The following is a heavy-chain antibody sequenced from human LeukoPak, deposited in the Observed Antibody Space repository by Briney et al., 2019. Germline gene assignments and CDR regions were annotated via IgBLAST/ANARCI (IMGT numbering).Heavy chain of an antibody. J-gene: IGHJ4*02. D-gene: IGHD3-22*01. CDR2: ISGSGGST. CDR1: GFTFSSYA. V-gene: IGHV3-23*01. CDR3: AKPPYYYDSSGYSLDY. Sequence: GGSLRLSCAASGFTFSSYAMSWVRQAPGKGLEWVSAISGSGGSTYYADSVKGRFTISRDNSKNTLYLQMNSLRAEDTAVYYCAKPPYYYDSSGYSLDYWGQGTLVTVSS.